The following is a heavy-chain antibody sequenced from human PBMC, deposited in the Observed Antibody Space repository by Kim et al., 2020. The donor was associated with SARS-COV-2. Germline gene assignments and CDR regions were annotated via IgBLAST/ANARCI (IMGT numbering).Heavy chain of an antibody. Sequence: QKFQGRVTITADESTSTAYMELSSLRSEDTAVYYCARPRNYYDSSGYYTYWGQGTLVTVSS. CDR3: ARPRNYYDSSGYYTY. V-gene: IGHV1-69*01. D-gene: IGHD3-22*01. J-gene: IGHJ4*02.